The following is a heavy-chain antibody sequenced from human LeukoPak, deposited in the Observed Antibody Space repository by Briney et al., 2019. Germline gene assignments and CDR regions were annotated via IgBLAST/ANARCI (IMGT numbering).Heavy chain of an antibody. CDR3: ARLPARGWYLDY. Sequence: ASETLSLTCTVSGDSFSNYYWSWIRQPPGKGLEWIGDIQTTGSTNYNPPLKSRVTISVDTSKNQFSLNLRSVTAAETAVYYCARLPARGWYLDYWGQGTLVTVSS. D-gene: IGHD6-19*01. J-gene: IGHJ4*02. CDR1: GDSFSNYY. V-gene: IGHV4-4*09. CDR2: IQTTGST.